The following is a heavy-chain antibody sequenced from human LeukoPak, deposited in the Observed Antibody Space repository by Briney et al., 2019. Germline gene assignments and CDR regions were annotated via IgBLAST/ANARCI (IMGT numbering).Heavy chain of an antibody. J-gene: IGHJ6*03. D-gene: IGHD2-2*01. CDR2: ISAYNGNT. Sequence: ASVKVSCKASGYTFTSYGISWVRQAPGQGLEWMGWISAYNGNTNYAQKLQGRVTMTTDTSTSTAYMELRSLRSDDTAVYYCARVTKYCSSISCYYYYYYMDVWGKGTTVTVSS. CDR3: ARVTKYCSSISCYYYYYYMDV. CDR1: GYTFTSYG. V-gene: IGHV1-18*01.